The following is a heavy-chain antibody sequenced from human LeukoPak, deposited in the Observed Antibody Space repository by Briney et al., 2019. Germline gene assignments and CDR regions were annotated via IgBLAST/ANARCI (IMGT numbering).Heavy chain of an antibody. Sequence: GGSLRLSCAASGFTFSSYGMSWVRQAPGKGLEWVSAISGSSGSTYYADSVKGRFTISRDNAKNTLYLQMNSLRAEDTAVYYCARRSAARDAFDIWGQGTMVTGSS. J-gene: IGHJ3*02. CDR1: GFTFSSYG. CDR2: ISGSSGST. V-gene: IGHV3-23*01. CDR3: ARRSAARDAFDI. D-gene: IGHD6-6*01.